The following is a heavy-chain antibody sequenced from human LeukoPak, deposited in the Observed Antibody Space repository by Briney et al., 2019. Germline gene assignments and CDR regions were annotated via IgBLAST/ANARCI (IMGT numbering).Heavy chain of an antibody. D-gene: IGHD3-10*01. J-gene: IGHJ6*02. V-gene: IGHV1-2*02. CDR3: AETRGSGSYYYYYGMDV. CDR2: INPNSGGT. Sequence: GASVKVSCKASGYTFTGYYMHWVRQAPGQGLEWMGWINPNSGGTNYAQKFQGRVTMTRDTSISTAYMELSRLRSDDTAMYYCAETRGSGSYYYYYGMDVWGQGTTVTVSS. CDR1: GYTFTGYY.